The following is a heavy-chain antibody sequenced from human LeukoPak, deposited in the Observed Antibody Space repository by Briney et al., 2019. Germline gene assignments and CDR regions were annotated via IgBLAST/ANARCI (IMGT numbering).Heavy chain of an antibody. CDR2: IYYSGST. Sequence: PSETLSLTCTVSGGYISSSSYYWGWIRQPPGKGLEWIGSIYYSGSTYYNPSLKSRVTISVDTSKNQFSLKLSSVTAADTAVYYCATYPSVDRLRPLDNWFDPWGQGTLVTVSS. D-gene: IGHD3-22*01. CDR3: ATYPSVDRLRPLDNWFDP. J-gene: IGHJ5*02. CDR1: GGYISSSSYY. V-gene: IGHV4-39*01.